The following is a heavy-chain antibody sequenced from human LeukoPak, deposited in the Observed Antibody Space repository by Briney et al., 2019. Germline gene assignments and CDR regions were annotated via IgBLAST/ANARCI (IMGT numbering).Heavy chain of an antibody. CDR3: AKSVFDSSGDPYMDV. V-gene: IGHV3-11*01. J-gene: IGHJ6*03. D-gene: IGHD3-22*01. CDR1: GFTFSDYY. Sequence: GGSLRLSCAASGFTFSDYYMSWIRQAPGKGLEWVSYISKSGTTTYYSDSVKGRFTISRDNSKSTLYLQMNSLRAEDTAVYYCAKSVFDSSGDPYMDVWGKGTTVTISS. CDR2: ISKSGTTT.